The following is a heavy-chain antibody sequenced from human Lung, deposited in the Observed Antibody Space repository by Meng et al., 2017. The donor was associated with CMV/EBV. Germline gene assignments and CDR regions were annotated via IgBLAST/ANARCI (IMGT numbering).Heavy chain of an antibody. Sequence: KASGYTFTGYYMHWVRQAPGQGLEWMGWINPNSGGTNYAQKFQGRVTMTRDTSISTAYMELSRLRSDDTAVYYCARDYDSSGAFDPWGQGTLVTVSS. CDR1: GYTFTGYY. CDR3: ARDYDSSGAFDP. CDR2: INPNSGGT. J-gene: IGHJ5*02. D-gene: IGHD3-22*01. V-gene: IGHV1-2*02.